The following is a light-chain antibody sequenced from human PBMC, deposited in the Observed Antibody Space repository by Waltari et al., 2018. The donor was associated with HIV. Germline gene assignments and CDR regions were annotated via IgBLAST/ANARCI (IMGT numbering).Light chain of an antibody. Sequence: DIVMTQSPESLAVSLGERATINCTSSRTVLYSSDNQNYLPWYLQRPGHPPRVLLFGASTGAFGVPTRCSGSGSGTDFSLTISSLQADDVGIYYCQQYYTAPPTFGGGTKVEI. V-gene: IGKV4-1*01. CDR3: QQYYTAPPT. CDR2: GAS. J-gene: IGKJ4*01. CDR1: RTVLYSSDNQNY.